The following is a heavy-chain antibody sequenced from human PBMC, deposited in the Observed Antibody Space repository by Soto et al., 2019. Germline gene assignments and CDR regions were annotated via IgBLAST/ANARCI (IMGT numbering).Heavy chain of an antibody. CDR3: ARGLFSETHYSGGWYFFDS. CDR1: GGSFSGYS. J-gene: IGHJ4*02. CDR2: MNDGGSA. Sequence: QVQLQQWGAGLLKPSETLSLTCAVYGGSFSGYSWTWIRQSPGKGLEWIGQMNDGGSANYNPSLTSRATISVATPTNEFFLALSSVTAADTAVYYCARGLFSETHYSGGWYFFDSWGQGTLVTVSS. D-gene: IGHD1-26*01. V-gene: IGHV4-34*01.